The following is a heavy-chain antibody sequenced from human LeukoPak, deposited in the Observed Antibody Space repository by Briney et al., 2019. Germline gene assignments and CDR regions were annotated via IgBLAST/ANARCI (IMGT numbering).Heavy chain of an antibody. CDR3: AKRASGSGTSLYYFDY. V-gene: IGHV3-48*01. Sequence: GGSLRLSCAASGFTFSSYSMIWVRQAPGKGLEWVSYISSSSSTIYYADSVKGRFTISRDNSKNTLYLQMNSLRAEDTAVYYCAKRASGSGTSLYYFDYWGQGTLVTVSS. CDR2: ISSSSSTI. D-gene: IGHD3-10*01. J-gene: IGHJ4*02. CDR1: GFTFSSYS.